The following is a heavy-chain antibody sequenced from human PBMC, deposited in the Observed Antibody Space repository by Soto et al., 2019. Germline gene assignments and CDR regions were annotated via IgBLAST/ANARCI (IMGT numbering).Heavy chain of an antibody. D-gene: IGHD2-2*02. CDR1: GYTFTSYY. V-gene: IGHV1-46*03. Sequence: ASVKVSCKASGYTFTSYYMHWVRQAPGQGLEWMGIINPSGGSTSYAQKFQGRVTMTRDTSTSTVYMELSSLRSEDTAVYYCARGTPHHQLLHPTAGDWFDPWGQGTLVTVSS. J-gene: IGHJ5*02. CDR3: ARGTPHHQLLHPTAGDWFDP. CDR2: INPSGGST.